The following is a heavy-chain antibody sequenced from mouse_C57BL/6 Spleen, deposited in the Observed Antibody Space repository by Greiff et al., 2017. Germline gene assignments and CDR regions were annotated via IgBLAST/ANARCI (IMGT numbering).Heavy chain of an antibody. CDR3: ARDGEHYFDY. J-gene: IGHJ2*01. CDR2: ISDGGSYT. V-gene: IGHV5-4*01. Sequence: DVKLQESGGGLVKPGGSLKLSCAASGFTFSSYAMSWVRQTPEKRLEWVATISDGGSYTYYPDNVKGRFTISRDKAKNNLYLQMSHLKSEDTAMYDCARDGEHYFDYWGQGTTLTVSS. CDR1: GFTFSSYA.